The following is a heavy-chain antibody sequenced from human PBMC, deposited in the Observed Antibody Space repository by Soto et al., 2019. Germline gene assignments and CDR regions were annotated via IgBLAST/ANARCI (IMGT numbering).Heavy chain of an antibody. Sequence: PGVSLRLSCAASGFTFSSYAMRSVRQAPGKGLEWVSAISGSGGSTYYADSVKGRFTISRDSSKNTLYLQMNSLRAEDTAVYYCAKRGIVVVPAAMDRYYYYYGMDVWGQGTTVTVSS. CDR3: AKRGIVVVPAAMDRYYYYYGMDV. V-gene: IGHV3-23*01. D-gene: IGHD2-2*01. J-gene: IGHJ6*02. CDR1: GFTFSSYA. CDR2: ISGSGGST.